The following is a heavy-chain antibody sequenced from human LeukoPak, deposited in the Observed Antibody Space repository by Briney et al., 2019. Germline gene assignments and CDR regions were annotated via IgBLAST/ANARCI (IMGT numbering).Heavy chain of an antibody. D-gene: IGHD6-6*01. CDR2: TNPNSGNT. J-gene: IGHJ5*02. CDR3: ARVRGSSGWFDP. Sequence: ASVKVSCKASGYTFTSYDINWVRQATGQGLEWMGWTNPNSGNTGYAQKFQGRVTMTRNTSISTAYMELSSLRSEDTAVYYCARVRGSSGWFDPWGQGTLVTVSS. CDR1: GYTFTSYD. V-gene: IGHV1-8*01.